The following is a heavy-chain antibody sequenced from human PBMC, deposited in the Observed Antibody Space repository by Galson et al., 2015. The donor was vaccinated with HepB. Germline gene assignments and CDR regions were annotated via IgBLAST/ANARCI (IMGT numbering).Heavy chain of an antibody. J-gene: IGHJ4*02. V-gene: IGHV1-24*01. Sequence: SVKVSCKVSGYTLTELSMHWVRQAPGKGLEWMGGFDPEDGETIYAQKFQGRVTMTEDTSTDTAYMELSSLRSEDTAVYYCATDPSSSWYHFDYWGQGTLVTVSS. CDR1: GYTLTELS. D-gene: IGHD6-13*01. CDR3: ATDPSSSWYHFDY. CDR2: FDPEDGET.